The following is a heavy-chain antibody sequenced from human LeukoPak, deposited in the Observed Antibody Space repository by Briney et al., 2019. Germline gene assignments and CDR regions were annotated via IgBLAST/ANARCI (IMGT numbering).Heavy chain of an antibody. V-gene: IGHV4-59*01. CDR1: GGSISSYY. J-gene: IGHJ4*02. CDR3: ARVTGYRIEDYFDY. D-gene: IGHD6-13*01. Sequence: SETLSLTCTVSGGSISSYYWSWIRQPPGKGLEWVGYIYYSGSTNYNPSLKSRVTISVETSKNEFSLKLRSVTAADTAVYYCARVTGYRIEDYFDYWGQGTLVTVSS. CDR2: IYYSGST.